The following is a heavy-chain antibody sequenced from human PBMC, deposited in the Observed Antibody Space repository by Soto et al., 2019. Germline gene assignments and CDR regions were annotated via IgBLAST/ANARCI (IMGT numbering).Heavy chain of an antibody. J-gene: IGHJ4*02. CDR1: GFTFSSYA. V-gene: IGHV3-23*01. D-gene: IGHD2-15*01. CDR2: ISGSGGST. CDR3: AKDGGDIVVVVAATRFDY. Sequence: EVQLLESGGGLVQPGGSLRLSCAASGFTFSSYAMSWVRQAPGKGLEWVSAISGSGGSTYYADSVKGRFTISRDNSKNTLYLQMNSLRAEDTAVYYCAKDGGDIVVVVAATRFDYWGQGTLVTVSS.